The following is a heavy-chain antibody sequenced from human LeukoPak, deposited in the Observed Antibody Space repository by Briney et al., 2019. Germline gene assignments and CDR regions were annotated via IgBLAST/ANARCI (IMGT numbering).Heavy chain of an antibody. V-gene: IGHV3-23*01. J-gene: IGHJ5*02. CDR3: AKVVSRYCSGGSCYRNWFDP. D-gene: IGHD2-15*01. CDR1: GFTFSSYG. CDR2: ISGSGGST. Sequence: SGGSLRLSCAASGFTFSSYGMSWVRQAPGKGLEWVTAISGSGGSTYYADSVKGRFTISRDNSKNTLYLQMNSLRAEDTAVYYCAKVVSRYCSGGSCYRNWFDPWGQGTLVTVSS.